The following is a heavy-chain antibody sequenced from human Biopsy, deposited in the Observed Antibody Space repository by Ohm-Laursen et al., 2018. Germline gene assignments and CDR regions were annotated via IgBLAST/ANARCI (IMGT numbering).Heavy chain of an antibody. CDR2: IYSTGRSS. Sequence: SETLSLTCCVSGGSVDDYFWNWIRQPAGKGLEWIGRIYSTGRSSAYHPSFQSRVTMSLDTSNNQFSLKLTSVTAADTAVYYCARTPGVAVAGRFFDLWGRGTLVTVSS. V-gene: IGHV4-4*07. J-gene: IGHJ2*01. D-gene: IGHD6-19*01. CDR1: GGSVDDYF. CDR3: ARTPGVAVAGRFFDL.